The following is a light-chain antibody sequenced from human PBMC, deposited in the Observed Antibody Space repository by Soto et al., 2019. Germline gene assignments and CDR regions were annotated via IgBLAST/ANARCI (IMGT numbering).Light chain of an antibody. CDR3: CSSVGRYIYV. Sequence: QSLMTQPRSVSGSPGHSVTISCTGTSNDVGGYHYVSWYQHHPGKAPKLVIFDVNRRPSGVPHRFSGSKSDNTASLTISGLQAEDEADYYCCSSVGRYIYVFGTGTKVTVL. CDR1: SNDVGGYHY. CDR2: DVN. V-gene: IGLV2-11*01. J-gene: IGLJ1*01.